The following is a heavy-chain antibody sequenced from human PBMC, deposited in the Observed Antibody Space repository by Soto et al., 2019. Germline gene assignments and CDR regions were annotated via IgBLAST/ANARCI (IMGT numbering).Heavy chain of an antibody. V-gene: IGHV4-34*01. CDR1: GGYFSGYY. CDR2: INHSGST. CDR3: AGSGVGAFDY. Sequence: QVQLQQWGAGLLKPSETLSLTCAVYGGYFSGYYWSWIRQPPGKGLEWIGEINHSGSTNYNPSLKSRVTIAVDTSKNQFSLKLSSVTAADTAVYYCAGSGVGAFDYWGQGTLVTVSS. D-gene: IGHD3-10*01. J-gene: IGHJ4*02.